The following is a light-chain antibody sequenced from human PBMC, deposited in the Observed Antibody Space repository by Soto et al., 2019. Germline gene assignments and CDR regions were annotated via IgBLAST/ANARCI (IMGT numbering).Light chain of an antibody. Sequence: EVVMTQSPATLSVSPGERATLSCGASQSVGTNLAWYQQKPGQAPRLLIYGASTRATGIPARFSGSGSGTEFTLTISSLQSEDFAVYYCQQYNNWPQTFGQGTKVDI. CDR1: QSVGTN. V-gene: IGKV3-15*01. CDR3: QQYNNWPQT. J-gene: IGKJ1*01. CDR2: GAS.